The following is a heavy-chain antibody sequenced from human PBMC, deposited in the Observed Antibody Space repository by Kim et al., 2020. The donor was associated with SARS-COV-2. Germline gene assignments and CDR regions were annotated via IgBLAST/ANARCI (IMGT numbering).Heavy chain of an antibody. CDR2: ISSYNGNT. D-gene: IGHD3-22*01. CDR1: GYTFTSYG. CDR3: ARAKREGNYYDSSGYDY. V-gene: IGHV1-18*01. Sequence: ASVKVSCKASGYTFTSYGISWLRQDPGQGLEWMGWISSYNGNTNYAQKLQGRLTMTTDTSTSTAYMDLRSLRSDDTAVYYCARAKREGNYYDSSGYDYWGQGTLVTVSS. J-gene: IGHJ4*02.